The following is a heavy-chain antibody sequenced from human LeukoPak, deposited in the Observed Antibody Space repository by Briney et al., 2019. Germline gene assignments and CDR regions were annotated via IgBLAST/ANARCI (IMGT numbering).Heavy chain of an antibody. Sequence: PGGSLRLSCTVSGFTFSTNSMSWVRQTPGKGLEWVSFIYSGGSTHYSDSVKGRFTISRDNSKNTLYLQMNSLRAEDTALYYCAKDIQRHYGIFTGAFDYWGQGTLVTVSS. CDR1: GFTFSTNS. V-gene: IGHV3-53*05. CDR2: IYSGGST. CDR3: AKDIQRHYGIFTGAFDY. D-gene: IGHD4-17*01. J-gene: IGHJ4*02.